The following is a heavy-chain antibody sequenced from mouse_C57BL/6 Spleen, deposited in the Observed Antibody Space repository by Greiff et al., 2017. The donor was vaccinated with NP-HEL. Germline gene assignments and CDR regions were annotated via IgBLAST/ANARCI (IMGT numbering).Heavy chain of an antibody. D-gene: IGHD1-2*01. V-gene: IGHV5-9*01. J-gene: IGHJ2*01. CDR1: GFTFSSYN. Sequence: EVKLMESGGGVVKPGGSLKLSCAASGFTFSSYNMSWVRQTPEKRLEWVATISGGGGNTYYTDSVKGRFIISRDNAKNILYLQISSLRSEDTALYYCVRLATALDYWGQGTTLTVSS. CDR3: VRLATALDY. CDR2: ISGGGGNT.